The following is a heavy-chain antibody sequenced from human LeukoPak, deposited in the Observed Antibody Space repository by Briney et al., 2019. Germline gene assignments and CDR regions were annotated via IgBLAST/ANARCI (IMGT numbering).Heavy chain of an antibody. CDR1: AFTFSDYS. CDR2: ISGRSSTI. V-gene: IGHV3-48*01. CDR3: ARDRFTSGSYFFDY. J-gene: IGHJ4*02. D-gene: IGHD1-26*01. Sequence: GGSLRLSCAASAFTFSDYSMNWVRQAPGKGLEWISYISGRSSTIYCADSVRGRFTISRDNAKNSMYLQMNSLRAEDTAVYYCARDRFTSGSYFFDYWGQGTLVTVSS.